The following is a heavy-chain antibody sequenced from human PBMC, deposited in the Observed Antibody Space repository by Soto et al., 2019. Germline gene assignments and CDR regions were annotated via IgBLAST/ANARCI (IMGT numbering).Heavy chain of an antibody. Sequence: QVQLQGSGPGLVKPSETLSLTCTVSGASISDFYWTWIRQPAGRGLEWIGRIFVSGSTNYNPSLRSRVTMSVDSSKNQFSPKLSSVTAADTALYYCAREGAIFGVEDYWGQGILVTVSS. J-gene: IGHJ4*02. D-gene: IGHD3-3*01. CDR2: IFVSGST. CDR3: AREGAIFGVEDY. CDR1: GASISDFY. V-gene: IGHV4-4*07.